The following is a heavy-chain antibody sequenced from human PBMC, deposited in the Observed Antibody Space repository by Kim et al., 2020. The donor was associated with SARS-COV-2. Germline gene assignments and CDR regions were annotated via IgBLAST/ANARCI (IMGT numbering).Heavy chain of an antibody. J-gene: IGHJ4*02. CDR2: LVPIFGAA. D-gene: IGHD1-7*01. CDR1: GGPFNRYA. Sequence: SVKVSCKASGGPFNRYAITWVRQAPGQGLEWIGGLVPIFGAANYAQKFGDRVTITADESTRTVYMELSSLTFGDTAVYYCTRGTSEWNYVQLDFWGQGTLVSVSS. V-gene: IGHV1-69*13. CDR3: TRGTSEWNYVQLDF.